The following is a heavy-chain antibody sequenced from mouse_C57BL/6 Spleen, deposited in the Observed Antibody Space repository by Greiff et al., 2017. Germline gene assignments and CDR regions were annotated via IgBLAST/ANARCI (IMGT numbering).Heavy chain of an antibody. CDR1: GFTFSDYG. Sequence: EVQLQESGGGLVKPGGSLKLSCAASGFTFSDYGMHWVRQAPEKGLEWVAYISSGSSTIYYADTVKGRFTISRDHAKNTLFLQMTSLRSEDTAMYYCASDLFYYGNFYAMDYWGQGTSVTVSS. CDR2: ISSGSSTI. D-gene: IGHD2-1*01. V-gene: IGHV5-17*01. CDR3: ASDLFYYGNFYAMDY. J-gene: IGHJ4*01.